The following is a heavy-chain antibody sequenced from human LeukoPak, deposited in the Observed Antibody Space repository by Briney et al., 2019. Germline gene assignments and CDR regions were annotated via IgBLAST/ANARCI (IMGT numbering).Heavy chain of an antibody. Sequence: ASVKVSCKASGYTFTGYYMHWVRQAPGQGLEWMGWINPNSGGTNYAQKFQGRVTVTRDTSISTAYMELSRLRSDDTAVYYCATSSYDFWSGTPRSPDYWGQGTLVTVSS. CDR3: ATSSYDFWSGTPRSPDY. CDR1: GYTFTGYY. J-gene: IGHJ4*02. D-gene: IGHD3-3*01. V-gene: IGHV1-2*02. CDR2: INPNSGGT.